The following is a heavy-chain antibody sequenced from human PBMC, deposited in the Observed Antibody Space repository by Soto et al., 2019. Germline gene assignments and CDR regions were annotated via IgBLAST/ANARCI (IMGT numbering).Heavy chain of an antibody. CDR2: IYYSGST. CDR1: GGSISSYY. J-gene: IGHJ4*02. V-gene: IGHV4-59*01. D-gene: IGHD3-10*01. Sequence: SETLSLTCTVSGGSISSYYWSWIRQPPGKGLEWIGYIYYSGSTNYNPSLKSRVTISVDTSKNQFSLKLSSVTAADTAVYYCASDGSGSSHFDYWGQGTLVTVSS. CDR3: ASDGSGSSHFDY.